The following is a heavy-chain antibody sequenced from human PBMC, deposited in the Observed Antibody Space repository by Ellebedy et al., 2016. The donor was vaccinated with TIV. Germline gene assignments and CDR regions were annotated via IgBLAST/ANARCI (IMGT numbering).Heavy chain of an antibody. CDR3: EKDRGTNFDH. Sequence: PGGSLRLSCAASGFIFSNYGMHWVRQAPGKGLEWVAFIRYDRSDEYYADSVKGRFTISRDDSKNTVYLHMNSLRSEDTAVYHCEKDRGTNFDHWGQGTLVTVSS. J-gene: IGHJ4*02. CDR2: IRYDRSDE. CDR1: GFIFSNYG. D-gene: IGHD1-14*01. V-gene: IGHV3-30*02.